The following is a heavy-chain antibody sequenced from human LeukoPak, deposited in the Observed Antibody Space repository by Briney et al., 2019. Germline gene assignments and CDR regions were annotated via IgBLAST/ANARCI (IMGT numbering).Heavy chain of an antibody. CDR3: ARESSGWSQSDPFDY. CDR1: GLPFSSNW. J-gene: IGHJ4*02. CDR2: IKQDGSEK. D-gene: IGHD6-19*01. V-gene: IGHV3-7*01. Sequence: PGGSLRPSCAAPGLPFSSNWISWFRQPPGKGLEWLATIKQDGSEKYYVDSVKGRFTISRDNAKNSLYLQMNSLRAEDTAVYYCARESSGWSQSDPFDYWGQGTLVTVSS.